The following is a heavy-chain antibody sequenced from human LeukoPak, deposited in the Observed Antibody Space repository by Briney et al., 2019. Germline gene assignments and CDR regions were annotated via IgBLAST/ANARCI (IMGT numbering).Heavy chain of an antibody. CDR1: GFTFSSYG. J-gene: IGHJ4*02. CDR2: IRYDGSNK. CDR3: ATVEYSGYRWESFDY. V-gene: IGHV3-30*02. D-gene: IGHD5-12*01. Sequence: PGGSLRLSCAASGFTFSSYGMHWVRQAPGKGLEWVAFIRYDGSNKYYADSVKGRFTISRDNSKNTLYLQMNSLRAEDTAVYYCATVEYSGYRWESFDYWGQGTLVTVSS.